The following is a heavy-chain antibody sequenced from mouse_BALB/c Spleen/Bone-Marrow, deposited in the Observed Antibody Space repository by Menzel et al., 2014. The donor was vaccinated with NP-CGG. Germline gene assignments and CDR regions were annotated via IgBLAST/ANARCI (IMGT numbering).Heavy chain of an antibody. CDR3: AGGGNYGY. CDR1: GYTFTNYW. CDR2: IFPGIGTT. Sequence: VKLMESGAELVKPGASVKLSCKTSGYTFTNYWIQWVKQRPGQGLGWIGEIFPGIGTTYYNEKFKGKATLTIDTSSSTAYMQLSSLTSEDSAVYFCAGGGNYGYWGQGTTLTVSS. J-gene: IGHJ2*01. D-gene: IGHD2-1*01. V-gene: IGHV1S132*01.